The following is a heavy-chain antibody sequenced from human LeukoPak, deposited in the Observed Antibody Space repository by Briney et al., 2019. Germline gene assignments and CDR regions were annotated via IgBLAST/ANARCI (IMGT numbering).Heavy chain of an antibody. CDR1: GGSISSYY. V-gene: IGHV4-59*01. Sequence: SETLSLTCTVPGGSISSYYWSWIRQPPGKGLEWIGYIYYSGSTNYNPSLKSRVTISVDTSKNQFSLKLSSVTAADTAVYYCANSLGFNFDYWGQGTLVTVSS. J-gene: IGHJ4*02. D-gene: IGHD3-3*01. CDR2: IYYSGST. CDR3: ANSLGFNFDY.